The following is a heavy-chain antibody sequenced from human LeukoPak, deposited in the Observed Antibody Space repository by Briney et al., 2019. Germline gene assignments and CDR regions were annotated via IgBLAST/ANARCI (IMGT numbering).Heavy chain of an antibody. V-gene: IGHV3-23*01. CDR2: ITGRGGST. D-gene: IGHD3-10*01. Sequence: GGSLRLSCAASGFTFSSYAMSWVRQAPGKGLEWVSAITGRGGSTYYADSVKGRFTISRDNSKNTLYLQMNSLRAEDTAMYYCATPTPSAYYYGSGKYYYYMDVWGKGTTVTVSS. J-gene: IGHJ6*03. CDR3: ATPTPSAYYYGSGKYYYYMDV. CDR1: GFTFSSYA.